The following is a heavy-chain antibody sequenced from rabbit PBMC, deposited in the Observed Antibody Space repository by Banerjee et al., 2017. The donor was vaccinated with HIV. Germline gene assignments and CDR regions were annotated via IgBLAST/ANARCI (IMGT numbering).Heavy chain of an antibody. Sequence: QEQLEEPGGDLVKPEGSLTLTCTASGFSFSSYWMCWVRQAPGKGLEWIACIYNGDGSTYYASWAKGRFTISKTSSTTVTLQMTSLTAADTATYFCARDLAAVTGWNFGLWGQGTLVTVS. CDR2: IYNGDGST. V-gene: IGHV1S45*01. D-gene: IGHD7-1*01. J-gene: IGHJ3*01. CDR1: GFSFSSYW. CDR3: ARDLAAVTGWNFGL.